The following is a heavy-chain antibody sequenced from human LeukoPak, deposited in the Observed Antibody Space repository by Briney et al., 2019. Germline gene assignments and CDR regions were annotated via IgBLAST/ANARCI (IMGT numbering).Heavy chain of an antibody. V-gene: IGHV3-33*01. CDR3: ARVYYDILTGYSPYAFDI. J-gene: IGHJ3*02. Sequence: PGGSLRLSCAASGFTFISYGMHWVRQAPGKGLEWVAVIWYDGSNKYYADSVKGRFTISRDNSKNTLYLQMNSLRAEDTAVYYCARVYYDILTGYSPYAFDIWGRGTMVTVSS. CDR1: GFTFISYG. CDR2: IWYDGSNK. D-gene: IGHD3-9*01.